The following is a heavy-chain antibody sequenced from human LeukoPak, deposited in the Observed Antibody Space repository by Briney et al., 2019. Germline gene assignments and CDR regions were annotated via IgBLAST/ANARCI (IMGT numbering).Heavy chain of an antibody. CDR1: GFTFSDYY. Sequence: GGSLRLSCAAAGFTFSDYYMSWIRQAPGKGLEWVSYISSSGSTIYYADSVKGRFTISRDNAKNSLYLQMNSLRAEDTAVYYCAREDIVVVGWFDPWGQGTLVTVSS. CDR3: AREDIVVVGWFDP. J-gene: IGHJ5*02. CDR2: ISSSGSTI. D-gene: IGHD2-15*01. V-gene: IGHV3-11*01.